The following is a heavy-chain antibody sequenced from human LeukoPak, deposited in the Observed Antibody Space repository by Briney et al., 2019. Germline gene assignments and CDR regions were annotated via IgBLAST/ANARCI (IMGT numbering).Heavy chain of an antibody. CDR3: ARGITMVRGELDY. D-gene: IGHD3-10*01. V-gene: IGHV1-69*05. Sequence: ASVKVSCKASGGTLSSYAISWVRQAPGQGLEWMGRIIPIFGTANYAQKFQGRVTITTDESTSTAYMELSSLRSEDTAVYYCARGITMVRGELDYWGQGTLVTVSS. J-gene: IGHJ4*02. CDR1: GGTLSSYA. CDR2: IIPIFGTA.